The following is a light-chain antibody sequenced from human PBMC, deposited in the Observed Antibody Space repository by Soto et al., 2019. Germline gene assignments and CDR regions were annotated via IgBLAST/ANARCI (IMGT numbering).Light chain of an antibody. CDR2: GAT. Sequence: TGLTQSPVTLSLSPRERATLSCRASQSVSDNYVAWYQQPPRQAPSLLIYGATNGAAGIPDRFSGSGSGTYFTLTSGSLQAEHGVVYYCQRYGRSVTFGQGTRVE. J-gene: IGKJ5*01. V-gene: IGKV3-20*01. CDR3: QRYGRSVT. CDR1: QSVSDNY.